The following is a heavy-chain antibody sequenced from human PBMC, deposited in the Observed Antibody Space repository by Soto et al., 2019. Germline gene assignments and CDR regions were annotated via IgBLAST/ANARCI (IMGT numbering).Heavy chain of an antibody. D-gene: IGHD3-22*01. Sequence: PSETLSLTCAVSGGSFSSSYYWSWIRQPAGKGLEWIGRIYTSGSTNYNPSLKSRVTMSVDTSKNQFSLKLSSVTAADTAVYYCARDRGVGSYDSSGYYYYFDYWGQGTLVTVSS. CDR1: GGSFSSSYY. J-gene: IGHJ4*02. CDR3: ARDRGVGSYDSSGYYYYFDY. CDR2: IYTSGST. V-gene: IGHV4-4*07.